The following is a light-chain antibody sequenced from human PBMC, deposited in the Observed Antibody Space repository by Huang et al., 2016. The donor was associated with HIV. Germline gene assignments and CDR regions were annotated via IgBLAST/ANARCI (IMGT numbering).Light chain of an antibody. CDR3: QQYYGTPYT. CDR1: RGISDA. J-gene: IGKJ2*01. CDR2: AAS. Sequence: DIQVTQSPSSLSASVGDRVTVTCRTSRGISDALVWYQQKPGRAPKHLVYAASRLESGVPSRFSCSGAGADFTLTINHLQPDDFATYYSQQYYGTPYTFGQGTKVGIK. V-gene: IGKV1-NL1*01.